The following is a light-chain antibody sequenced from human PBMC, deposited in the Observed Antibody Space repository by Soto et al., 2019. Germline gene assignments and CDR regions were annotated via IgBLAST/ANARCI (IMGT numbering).Light chain of an antibody. CDR1: SSNIGAGYD. J-gene: IGLJ2*01. CDR3: QSYDSSLTTSV. Sequence: QAVVTQPPSVSGAPGQRVTMSCTGSSSNIGAGYDVHWYQQIPGTAPKLLIYGNNHRPSGVPDRFSGSKSGTSASLAITGLQAEDEADYYCQSYDSSLTTSVFGGGTKLTVL. V-gene: IGLV1-40*01. CDR2: GNN.